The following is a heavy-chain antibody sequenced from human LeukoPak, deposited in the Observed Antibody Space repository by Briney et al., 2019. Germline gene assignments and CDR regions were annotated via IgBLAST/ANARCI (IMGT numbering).Heavy chain of an antibody. CDR2: IYHSGTT. CDR3: ARGSSPYYGPNNWSDP. V-gene: IGHV4-38-2*02. Sequence: SETLSLTCSVSGYSISSNYYWGWIRQPPGKGLEWIGNIYHSGTTYYNPSLKSRVTISVDTSKNQFSLRLSSVTAADTAVYYCARGSSPYYGPNNWSDPWGQGTLVTVSS. D-gene: IGHD1-26*01. J-gene: IGHJ5*02. CDR1: GYSISSNYY.